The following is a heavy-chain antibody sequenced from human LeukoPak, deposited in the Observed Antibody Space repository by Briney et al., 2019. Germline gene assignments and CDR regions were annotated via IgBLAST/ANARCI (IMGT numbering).Heavy chain of an antibody. CDR3: ARDRSGAGTRIYDAFDI. CDR1: GFTVSSNY. D-gene: IGHD6-19*01. Sequence: PGGSLRLSCAASGFTVSSNYMSWVRQAPGKGLEWVSVIYSGGSTYYADSVKGRFTISSDNSKNTLYLQMNSLRAEDTAVYYCARDRSGAGTRIYDAFDIWGQGTMVTVSS. J-gene: IGHJ3*02. V-gene: IGHV3-66*02. CDR2: IYSGGST.